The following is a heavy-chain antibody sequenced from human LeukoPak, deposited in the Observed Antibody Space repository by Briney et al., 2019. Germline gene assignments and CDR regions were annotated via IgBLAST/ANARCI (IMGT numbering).Heavy chain of an antibody. J-gene: IGHJ4*02. Sequence: SVKVSCKASGRTFSSYTISLVRQAPGQGLEWMAGIIPLLGIANYAQKFQGRVTITADKSTSTAYMELSSLRSEDTAVYYCATTVWFGELAFDYWGQGTLVTVSS. CDR3: ATTVWFGELAFDY. CDR1: GRTFSSYT. D-gene: IGHD3-10*01. V-gene: IGHV1-69*02. CDR2: IIPLLGIA.